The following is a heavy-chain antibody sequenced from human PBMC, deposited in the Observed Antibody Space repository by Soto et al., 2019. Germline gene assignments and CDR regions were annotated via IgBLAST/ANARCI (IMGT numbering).Heavy chain of an antibody. CDR2: IYTAGGT. CDR1: GLTVSNTY. Sequence: GSLRLSCAASGLTVSNTYMTWVRQPPGKGLECVSVIYTAGGTNYADSVKGRFIISRDNSKNTLYLQMNSLRAEDTAVYYCARALPVAKGGFDPRGQGTLVTVSS. V-gene: IGHV3-53*01. D-gene: IGHD2-2*01. CDR3: ARALPVAKGGFDP. J-gene: IGHJ5*02.